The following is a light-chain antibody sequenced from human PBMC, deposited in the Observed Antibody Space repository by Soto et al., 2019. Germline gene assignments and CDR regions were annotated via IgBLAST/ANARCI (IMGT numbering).Light chain of an antibody. J-gene: IGKJ4*01. CDR2: AAS. Sequence: DIQMTQSPSSLSASVGDRVTITCRASQSISSYLNWYQQKPGKAPKLLIYAASSLPSGVPSRFSGSGSGTDFALPISSLQPEDVATYCCQQRYSTPLTFGGGTKGEIK. V-gene: IGKV1-39*01. CDR1: QSISSY. CDR3: QQRYSTPLT.